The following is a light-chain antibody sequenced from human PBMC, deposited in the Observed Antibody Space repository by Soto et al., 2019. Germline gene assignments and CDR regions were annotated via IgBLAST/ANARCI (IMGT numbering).Light chain of an antibody. J-gene: IGKJ4*01. CDR1: HSMSNSN. CDR2: GAS. V-gene: IGKV3-20*01. Sequence: IVLTQSPRTLYLSPGPRSTLPCRASHSMSNSNLAWYQHKPGQAPRLLIYGASNRATGIPDRFSGSGSGTDFILTIKRLEPEDFAVYYCQEFASNFGGGTKV. CDR3: QEFASN.